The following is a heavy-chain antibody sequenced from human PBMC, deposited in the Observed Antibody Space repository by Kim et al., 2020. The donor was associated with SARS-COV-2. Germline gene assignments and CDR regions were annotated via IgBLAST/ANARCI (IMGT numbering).Heavy chain of an antibody. Sequence: DSVKGQFTNPRDTDKNSLYLQMNSRRAEDTAVYYCARGGRYSSSWYHFDYWGQGTLVTVSS. V-gene: IGHV3-11*01. D-gene: IGHD6-13*01. J-gene: IGHJ4*02. CDR3: ARGGRYSSSWYHFDY.